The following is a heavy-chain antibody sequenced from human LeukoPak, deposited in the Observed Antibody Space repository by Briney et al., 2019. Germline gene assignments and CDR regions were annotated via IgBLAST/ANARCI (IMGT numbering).Heavy chain of an antibody. D-gene: IGHD3-16*02. CDR3: ARDWDYGSGSYRYNWFDP. Sequence: GGSLRLSCAASGFTFSSYWMSWVRQAPGKGLEWVANIKQDGSEKYYVDSVKGRFTISRDSAKNSLCLQMNSLRAEDTAVYYCARDWDYGSGSYRYNWFDPWGQGTLVTVSS. J-gene: IGHJ5*02. CDR1: GFTFSSYW. CDR2: IKQDGSEK. V-gene: IGHV3-7*03.